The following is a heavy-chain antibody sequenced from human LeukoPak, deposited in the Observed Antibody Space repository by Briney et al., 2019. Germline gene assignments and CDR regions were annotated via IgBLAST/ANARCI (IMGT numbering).Heavy chain of an antibody. CDR3: AREVTPYY. V-gene: IGHV3-7*01. CDR1: GFTFSNYW. Sequence: GGSLRLSCVASGFTFSNYWMSWVRQAPGKGLEWVANIMQDGSEKYYVDSVKGRFTISRDNAKNSLYLQMNSLRAEDTAVYYCAREVTPYYWGQGTLVTVSS. D-gene: IGHD2-21*02. CDR2: IMQDGSEK. J-gene: IGHJ4*02.